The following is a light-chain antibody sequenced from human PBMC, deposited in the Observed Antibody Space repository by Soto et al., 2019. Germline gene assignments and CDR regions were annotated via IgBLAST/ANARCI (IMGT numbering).Light chain of an antibody. CDR1: SSDVGGYNY. CDR3: SSYTTSTSGV. Sequence: QSALTQPASVSGSPGQSITISCTGTSSDVGGYNYVSWYQQHPGKVPKLMIYEVSNRPSGVSNRFSGAKSGNTASLTISGLQAEDESDYYCSSYTTSTSGVFGGGTQLTVL. CDR2: EVS. J-gene: IGLJ3*02. V-gene: IGLV2-14*01.